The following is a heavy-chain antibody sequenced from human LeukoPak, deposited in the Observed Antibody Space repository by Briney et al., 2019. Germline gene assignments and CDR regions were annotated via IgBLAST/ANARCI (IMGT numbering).Heavy chain of an antibody. CDR1: GFTFSTFA. CDR3: ARDLYYYGSGSYYNDY. Sequence: PGGSLRLSCAASGFTFSTFAMIWVRQPPGKGLEWVSSIFPSGGEIHYADSVKGRFTISRDNAKNSLYLQMNSLRAEDTAVYCCARDLYYYGSGSYYNDYWGQGTLVTVSS. V-gene: IGHV3-21*01. J-gene: IGHJ4*02. D-gene: IGHD3-10*01. CDR2: IFPSGGEI.